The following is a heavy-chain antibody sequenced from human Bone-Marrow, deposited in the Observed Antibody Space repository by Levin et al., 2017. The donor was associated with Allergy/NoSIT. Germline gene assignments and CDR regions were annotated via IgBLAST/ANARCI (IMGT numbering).Heavy chain of an antibody. CDR1: GYTFIGYY. Sequence: EASVKVSCKASGYTFIGYYMHWLRQAPGQGLEWMGQINPNTGNTKYAPKLQDRVTVTRDTSINTVYLELSSLKSDDTAVYFCARAQRYRAADYWGQGTLVTVSS. V-gene: IGHV1-2*06. CDR3: ARAQRYRAADY. J-gene: IGHJ4*02. D-gene: IGHD5-24*01. CDR2: INPNTGNT.